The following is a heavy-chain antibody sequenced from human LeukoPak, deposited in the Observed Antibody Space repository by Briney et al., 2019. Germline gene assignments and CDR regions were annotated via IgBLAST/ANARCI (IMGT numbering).Heavy chain of an antibody. D-gene: IGHD3-16*02. V-gene: IGHV4-34*01. CDR1: GGSFSGYY. CDR3: ARRRLEILWGSYRYPPYYFDY. Sequence: SETLSLTCAAYGGSFSGYYWSWIRQPPGKGLEWIGEINHSGSTNYNPSLKSRVTISVDTSKNQFSLKLSSVTAADTAVYYCARRRLEILWGSYRYPPYYFDYWGQGTLVTVSS. J-gene: IGHJ4*02. CDR2: INHSGST.